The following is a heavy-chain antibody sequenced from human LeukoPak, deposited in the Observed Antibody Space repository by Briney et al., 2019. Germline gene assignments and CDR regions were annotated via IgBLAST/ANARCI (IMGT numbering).Heavy chain of an antibody. CDR2: IWYDGSNK. D-gene: IGHD4-17*01. V-gene: IGHV3-33*01. Sequence: GGSLRLSRAASGLTFRIYGMHWVRQATGNVLGLVAVIWYDGSNKYYADSVKGRFTISRDNSKNTLYLQMNSLRAEDTAVYYCARAHNDHGDRDIDYWGQGTLVTVSS. CDR3: ARAHNDHGDRDIDY. CDR1: GLTFRIYG. J-gene: IGHJ4*02.